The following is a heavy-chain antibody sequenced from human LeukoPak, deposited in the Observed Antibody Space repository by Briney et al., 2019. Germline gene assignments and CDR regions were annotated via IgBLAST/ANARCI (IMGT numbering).Heavy chain of an antibody. D-gene: IGHD6-13*01. CDR1: GFTFSSYA. CDR3: AKTRPLDSSSWSHGDY. V-gene: IGHV3-23*01. J-gene: IGHJ4*02. Sequence: GSLRLSCAASGFTFSSYAMSWVRQAPGKGLEWVSAISGSGDSTYYGDSVKGRFTISRDNSKNTLYLQMNSLRAEDTAVYYCAKTRPLDSSSWSHGDYWGQGPLVTVSS. CDR2: ISGSGDST.